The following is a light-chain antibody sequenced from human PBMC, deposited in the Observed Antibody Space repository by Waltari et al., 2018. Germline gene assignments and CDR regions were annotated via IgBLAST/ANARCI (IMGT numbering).Light chain of an antibody. CDR3: QTGGHGTWV. V-gene: IGLV4-69*01. CDR2: INSDGSH. J-gene: IGLJ3*02. Sequence: QLVLTQSPSASASLGASVKLTCTLDRGHTSTIIAWLQQHPQKGPRFLMKINSDGSHSKGDEIPDRFSGSSSGAERYLTISSLQSEDEADYYCQTGGHGTWVFGGGTKLTVL. CDR1: RGHTSTI.